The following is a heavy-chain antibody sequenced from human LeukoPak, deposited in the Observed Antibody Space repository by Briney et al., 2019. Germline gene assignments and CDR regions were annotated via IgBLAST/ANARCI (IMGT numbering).Heavy chain of an antibody. V-gene: IGHV4-4*07. Sequence: PSETLSLTCTVSGGSISSYYWSWTRQPAGKGLEWIGRIYTSGSTNYNPSLKSRVTMSVDTSKNQFSLKLSFVTAADTAVYYCARDRGPYGSVNWFDPWGQGTLVTVSS. CDR3: ARDRGPYGSVNWFDP. CDR1: GGSISSYY. D-gene: IGHD3-10*01. J-gene: IGHJ5*02. CDR2: IYTSGST.